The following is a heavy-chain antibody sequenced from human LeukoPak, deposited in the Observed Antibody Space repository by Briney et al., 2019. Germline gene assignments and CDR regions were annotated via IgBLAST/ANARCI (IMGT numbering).Heavy chain of an antibody. V-gene: IGHV1-69*01. CDR1: GGTFSSYA. J-gene: IGHJ4*02. CDR2: IIPIFGTA. D-gene: IGHD1/OR15-1a*01. CDR3: ARNELEHPFDY. Sequence: SVTVSFKASGGTFSSYAISWVRQAPGQGLEWMGGIIPIFGTANYAQKFQGRVTITADESTSTAYMELSSLRSEDTAVYYCARNELEHPFDYWGQGTLVTVSS.